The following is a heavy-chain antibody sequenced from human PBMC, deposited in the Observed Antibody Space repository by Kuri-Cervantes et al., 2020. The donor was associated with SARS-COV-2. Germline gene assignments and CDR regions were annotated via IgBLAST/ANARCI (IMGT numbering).Heavy chain of an antibody. V-gene: IGHV4-39*01. CDR3: ARREQLVSRNYYYYYGMDV. CDR1: GGSISSSSYY. Sequence: ASLNISCTVSGGSISSSSYYWGWIRQPPGKGLEWIGSIYYSGSTYHNPSLKSRVTISVDPSKNQFSLRLRSVPAAATAVYYCARREQLVSRNYYYYYGMDVWGQGTTVTVSS. CDR2: IYYSGST. D-gene: IGHD6-6*01. J-gene: IGHJ6*02.